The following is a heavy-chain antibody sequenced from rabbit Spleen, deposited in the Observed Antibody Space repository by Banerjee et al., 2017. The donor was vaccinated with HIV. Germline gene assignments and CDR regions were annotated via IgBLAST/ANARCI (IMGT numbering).Heavy chain of an antibody. V-gene: IGHV1S40*01. CDR3: ARPYDL. CDR2: IYTGSDST. J-gene: IGHJ4*01. CDR1: GFSFSSSYY. Sequence: QSLEESGRGLVQPEGSLTLTCTASGFSFSSSYYMCWVRQAPGKGLEWIGCIYTGSDSTAYASWAKGRFTVSKTSSTTVTLQLNSLTAADTATYVCARPYDLWGPGTLVTVS.